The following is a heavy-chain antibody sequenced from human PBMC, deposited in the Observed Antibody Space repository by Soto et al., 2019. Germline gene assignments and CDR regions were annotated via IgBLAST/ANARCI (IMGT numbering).Heavy chain of an antibody. Sequence: QVQLVESGGGVVQPGRSLRLSCAASGFTFSSYGMHWVRQAPGKGLEWVAVIWYDGSNKYYADSVKGRFTISRDNSKNTLYLQMNSLRAEDTAVYYCARQSIAARPCYFDYWGQGTLVTVSS. CDR3: ARQSIAARPCYFDY. V-gene: IGHV3-33*01. J-gene: IGHJ4*02. D-gene: IGHD6-6*01. CDR2: IWYDGSNK. CDR1: GFTFSSYG.